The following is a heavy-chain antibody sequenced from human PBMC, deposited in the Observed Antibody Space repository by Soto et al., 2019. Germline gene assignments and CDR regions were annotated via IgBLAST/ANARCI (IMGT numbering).Heavy chain of an antibody. Sequence: QVQLQESGPGLVKPSETLSLTCTVSGGSISSYYWSWIRQPPGKGLEWIGYIYYSGSTNYNPSLKSRVTISVDTSKNQFSLKLSSVTAADTAVYYCARRYGGNFDYWGHRTLVTVSS. CDR3: ARRYGGNFDY. D-gene: IGHD3-16*01. CDR2: IYYSGST. J-gene: IGHJ4*01. V-gene: IGHV4-59*01. CDR1: GGSISSYY.